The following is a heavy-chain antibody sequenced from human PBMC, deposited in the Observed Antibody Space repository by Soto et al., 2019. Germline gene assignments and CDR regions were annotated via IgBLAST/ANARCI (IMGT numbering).Heavy chain of an antibody. V-gene: IGHV4-59*08. CDR2: IYYNGNT. Sequence: PSETLSLTCTVSGASISSYYWNWIRQSPGKGLEWIGHIYYNGNTKYNPFLESRLTISVDTSKNQFSLKLSSVTAADTAVHYCARLKWLPASVYYYYGMDVWGQGTTVTVSS. D-gene: IGHD6-19*01. J-gene: IGHJ6*02. CDR1: GASISSYY. CDR3: ARLKWLPASVYYYYGMDV.